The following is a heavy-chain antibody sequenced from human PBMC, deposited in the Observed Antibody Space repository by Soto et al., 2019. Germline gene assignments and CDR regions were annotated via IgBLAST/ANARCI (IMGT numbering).Heavy chain of an antibody. D-gene: IGHD3-3*01. CDR2: IYYSGST. CDR3: AIHNARVVHNWFDP. CDR1: GGSISRSSYY. Sequence: LEALSLTCTVSGGSISRSSYYWGWIRQPAGKGLEWIGRIYYSGSTYYNPSLKRRVTISVDTSKNKFSLKMSSVTAADTAVDYCAIHNARVVHNWFDPCGQGTLVTVSS. J-gene: IGHJ5*02. V-gene: IGHV4-39*01.